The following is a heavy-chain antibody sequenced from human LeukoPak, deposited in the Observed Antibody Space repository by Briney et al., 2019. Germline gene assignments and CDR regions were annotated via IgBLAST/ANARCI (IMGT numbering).Heavy chain of an antibody. CDR2: ISSNSLHI. D-gene: IGHD3-16*01. J-gene: IGHJ4*02. CDR1: GFTFSDQS. V-gene: IGHV3-21*04. Sequence: GGSLRLSCAASGFTFSDQSMNWVRQAPGKGLEWVSSISSNSLHIFYADSVKGRFTISRDNAKNSLYLQMNSLRAEDTAVYYCAKGADRLPNYFDYWGQGTLVTVSS. CDR3: AKGADRLPNYFDY.